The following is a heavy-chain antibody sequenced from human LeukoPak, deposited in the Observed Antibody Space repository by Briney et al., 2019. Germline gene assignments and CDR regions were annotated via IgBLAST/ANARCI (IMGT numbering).Heavy chain of an antibody. CDR2: ISWDGGST. D-gene: IGHD3-16*02. CDR1: GFTLDDYV. CDR3: AKDYAGTYYDYVWGSYRDDYFDY. Sequence: GGSLRLSCAASGFTLDDYVMHWVRHAPGQGLGWASLISWDGGSTYSADPVKGRFTISRDNSKNSLYLQMNSLRTEDTALYYCAKDYAGTYYDYVWGSYRDDYFDYWGQGTLVTVSS. J-gene: IGHJ4*02. V-gene: IGHV3-43*01.